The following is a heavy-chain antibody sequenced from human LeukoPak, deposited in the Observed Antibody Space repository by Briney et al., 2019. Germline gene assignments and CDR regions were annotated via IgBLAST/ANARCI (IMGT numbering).Heavy chain of an antibody. D-gene: IGHD6-6*01. CDR1: GFTFSSFS. CDR3: AREAKVGSSLYFDY. J-gene: IGHJ4*02. Sequence: GGSLRLPCAASGFTFSSFSINWVRQAPGKGLEWVSSISSSSSNIYYADSVRGRFTISRDNAKNSLYLQMDSLRVEDTALYYCAREAKVGSSLYFDYWGQGTLVTVSS. V-gene: IGHV3-21*01. CDR2: ISSSSSNI.